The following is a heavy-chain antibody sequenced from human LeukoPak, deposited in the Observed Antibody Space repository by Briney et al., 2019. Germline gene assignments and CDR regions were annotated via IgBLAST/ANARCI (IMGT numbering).Heavy chain of an antibody. V-gene: IGHV3-21*01. Sequence: GGSLRLSCAASGFTFSSYNMNWVRQAPGKGLEWVSSISSGSTYIYYADPMKGRSTFSRDDAKNSLYLQMNSLRAEDTAVYYCARARSGSYAGIDYWGQGTLVTVSS. D-gene: IGHD1-26*01. CDR1: GFTFSSYN. J-gene: IGHJ4*02. CDR2: ISSGSTYI. CDR3: ARARSGSYAGIDY.